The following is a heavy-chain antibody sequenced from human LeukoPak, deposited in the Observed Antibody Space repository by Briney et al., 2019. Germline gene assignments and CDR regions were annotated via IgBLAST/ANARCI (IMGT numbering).Heavy chain of an antibody. V-gene: IGHV3-30*04. CDR1: GFTFSSYA. J-gene: IGHJ6*02. Sequence: GGSLRLSCAASGFTFSSYAMHWVRQAPGKGLERVAVISYDGSNKYYADSVKGRFTISRDNSKNTLYLQMNSLRAEDTAVYYCARTRAPTVTTNYYYGMDVWGQGTTVTVSS. D-gene: IGHD4-17*01. CDR2: ISYDGSNK. CDR3: ARTRAPTVTTNYYYGMDV.